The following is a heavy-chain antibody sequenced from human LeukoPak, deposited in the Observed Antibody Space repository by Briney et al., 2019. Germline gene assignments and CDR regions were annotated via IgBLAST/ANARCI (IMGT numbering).Heavy chain of an antibody. CDR2: ISHSGNTI. D-gene: IGHD4-17*01. J-gene: IGHJ4*02. Sequence: GGSLRLSCAASGFTFSDYYMSWVRQPPGKGLEWISYISHSGNTIRYADSVKGRFTNSRDNAKNSVYLELNSLGDDDTAVYYCGRYRVTTNDYFDYWGQGTLVTVS. CDR1: GFTFSDYY. V-gene: IGHV3-11*01. CDR3: GRYRVTTNDYFDY.